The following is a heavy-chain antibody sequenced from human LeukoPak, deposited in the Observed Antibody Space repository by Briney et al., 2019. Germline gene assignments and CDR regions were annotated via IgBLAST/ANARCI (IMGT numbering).Heavy chain of an antibody. V-gene: IGHV3-23*01. CDR2: ISCSVGSP. J-gene: IGHJ4*02. CDR1: GFTVSSYA. CDR3: AKDVRGTIGFDY. Sequence: GGSLRLSCAASGFTVSSYAMSWVRQAAGKGREWVSAISCSVGSPYYADSVKGRFTISRDNSNTTLYLQMNSLRAEDTAVYYCAKDVRGTIGFDYWGQGTLVTVSS. D-gene: IGHD3-10*02.